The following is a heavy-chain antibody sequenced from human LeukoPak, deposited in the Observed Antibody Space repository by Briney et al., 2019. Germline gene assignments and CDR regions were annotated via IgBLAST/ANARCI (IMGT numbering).Heavy chain of an antibody. Sequence: SETLSLTCTVSGGSISTSNYYWAWIRQPPEKGLEWIGSIYYSGSTYYNPSLKSRVTLSLDMSKNQFSLKLSSVTAADTAVYYCARERGHYDILTNYYSPGYMDVWGKGTTVTISS. CDR3: ARERGHYDILTNYYSPGYMDV. V-gene: IGHV4-39*07. D-gene: IGHD3-9*01. CDR2: IYYSGST. J-gene: IGHJ6*03. CDR1: GGSISTSNYY.